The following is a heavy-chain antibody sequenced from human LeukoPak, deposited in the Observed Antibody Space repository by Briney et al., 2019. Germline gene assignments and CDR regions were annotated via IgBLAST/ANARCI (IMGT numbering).Heavy chain of an antibody. D-gene: IGHD6-19*01. CDR2: IEQDGSEK. CDR1: GFTFSSYW. CDR3: TRVMRVAVAGPLYYFDC. V-gene: IGHV3-7*01. J-gene: IGHJ4*02. Sequence: GGSLRLSCAASGFTFSSYWMSWVRQAPGKGLEWVANIEQDGSEKYYVDSVKGRFTISRENANNSLYLQMNSLRAEDTAVYYCTRVMRVAVAGPLYYFDCWGQGTLVTVSS.